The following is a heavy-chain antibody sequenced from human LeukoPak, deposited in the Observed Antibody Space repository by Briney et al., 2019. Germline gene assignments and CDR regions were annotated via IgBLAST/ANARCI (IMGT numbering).Heavy chain of an antibody. CDR1: GDSISSSPYY. CDR3: VRGSTLRHYPF. CDR2: IYYSGST. V-gene: IGHV4-39*01. J-gene: IGHJ4*02. Sequence: SETLSLTCTVSGDSISSSPYYWGWIRRPPGKGLEWIGSIYYSGSTYYNPSLKSRVTVSVDTSKNQFSLNLSSVTAADTSVYYCVRGSTLRHYPFWGQGTLVTVSS. D-gene: IGHD3-16*01.